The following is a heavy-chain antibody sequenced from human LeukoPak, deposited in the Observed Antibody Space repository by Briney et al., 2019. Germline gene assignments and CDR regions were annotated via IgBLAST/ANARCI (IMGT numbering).Heavy chain of an antibody. J-gene: IGHJ4*02. CDR2: ISDNGAST. V-gene: IGHV3-23*01. Sequence: GGSLRLSRAASGFTFRNYAMSWVRQAPGKGLEWVSGISDNGASTYYADAVKGRFTISRDNSKNTLYLQINTLRADDTAVFSCARGGIGWYGFDYWGQGTLVTVSS. CDR3: ARGGIGWYGFDY. D-gene: IGHD6-19*01. CDR1: GFTFRNYA.